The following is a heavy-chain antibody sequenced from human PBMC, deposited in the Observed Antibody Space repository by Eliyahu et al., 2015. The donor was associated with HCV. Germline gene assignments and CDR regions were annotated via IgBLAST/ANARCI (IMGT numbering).Heavy chain of an antibody. Sequence: QVQLQQWGAGLLKPSETPSSMCGPDQDTAIRVFAIPPPLPPGKGPKWTGEINHSGSTNYNPSLKSRVTISVDTSKNQFSLKLSSVTAADTAVYYCARAPKGYCSSTSCYRHAFDIWGQGTMVTVSS. D-gene: IGHD2-2*02. CDR1: QDTAIRVF. J-gene: IGHJ3*02. CDR2: INHSGST. V-gene: IGHV4-34*01. CDR3: ARAPKGYCSSTSCYRHAFDI.